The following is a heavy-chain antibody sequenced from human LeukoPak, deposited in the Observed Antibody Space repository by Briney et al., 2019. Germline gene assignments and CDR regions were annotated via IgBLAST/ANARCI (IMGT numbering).Heavy chain of an antibody. CDR2: ISTYNGNT. CDR3: ARGPYCSGGTCYSQYFDF. V-gene: IGHV1-18*01. J-gene: IGHJ4*02. D-gene: IGHD2-15*01. Sequence: ASVNVSFKSSVYTFTSYGSTWVRQAPGQGREWMGLISTYNGNTNYAQKLQGRVTMTTDTSTSTAYMELRSLRSDDTAVYYCARGPYCSGGTCYSQYFDFWGQGTLVPVSS. CDR1: VYTFTSYG.